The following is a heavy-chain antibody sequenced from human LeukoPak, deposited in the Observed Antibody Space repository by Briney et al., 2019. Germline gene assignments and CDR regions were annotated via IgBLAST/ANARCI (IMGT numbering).Heavy chain of an antibody. Sequence: SVKVSCKASGGTFSSYAISWVRQAPGQGLEWMGGIIPIFGTANYAQKFQGRVTITADESTSTAYMELSSLRSEDTAVYYSARGYYDSSGYYSFLGYYGMDVWGQGTTVTVSS. CDR3: ARGYYDSSGYYSFLGYYGMDV. J-gene: IGHJ6*02. V-gene: IGHV1-69*13. CDR1: GGTFSSYA. D-gene: IGHD3-22*01. CDR2: IIPIFGTA.